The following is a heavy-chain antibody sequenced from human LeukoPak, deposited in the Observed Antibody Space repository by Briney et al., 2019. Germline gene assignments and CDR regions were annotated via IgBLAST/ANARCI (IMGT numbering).Heavy chain of an antibody. D-gene: IGHD7-27*01. CDR2: ISGSGGST. V-gene: IGHV3-23*01. Sequence: GGSVRLSCAASGFTFSSYAMSWVHQAPGKGLEWVSAISGSGGSTYYADSVKGRFTISRDSSKNTLYLQMNSLRAEDMAVYYCAKIYGDGTVQKLGDAFDIWGQGTMATVFS. CDR3: AKIYGDGTVQKLGDAFDI. J-gene: IGHJ3*02. CDR1: GFTFSSYA.